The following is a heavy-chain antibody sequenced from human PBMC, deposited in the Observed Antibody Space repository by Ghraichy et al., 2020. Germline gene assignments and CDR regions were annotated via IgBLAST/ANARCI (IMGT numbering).Heavy chain of an antibody. CDR1: GYSFTSYW. CDR3: ARLEVKKVRGVITQFDY. Sequence: GESLNISCKGSGYSFTSYWIGWVRQMPGKGLEWMGIIYPGDSDTRYSPSFQGQVTISADKSISTAYLQWSSLKASDTAMYYCARLEVKKVRGVITQFDYWGQGTLVTVSS. D-gene: IGHD3-10*01. CDR2: IYPGDSDT. V-gene: IGHV5-51*01. J-gene: IGHJ4*02.